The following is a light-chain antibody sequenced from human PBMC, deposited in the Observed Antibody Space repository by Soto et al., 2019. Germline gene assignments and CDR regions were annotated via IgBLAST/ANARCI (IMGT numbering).Light chain of an antibody. CDR2: EVT. CDR1: TSDVGSYNL. V-gene: IGLV2-23*02. J-gene: IGLJ2*01. Sequence: QAVVTQPASVSGSPGQSITISCTGTTSDVGSYNLVSWYQQHPGKAPKLMIYEVTKRPSRVSNRFSGSKSGNTASLTISGLQAEDEADYYCCSYAASSTPVVFGGGTQLTVL. CDR3: CSYAASSTPVV.